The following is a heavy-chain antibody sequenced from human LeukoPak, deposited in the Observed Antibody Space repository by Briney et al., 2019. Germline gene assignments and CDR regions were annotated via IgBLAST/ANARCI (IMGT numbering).Heavy chain of an antibody. CDR3: ARASTTFDD. Sequence: SETLSLTCSVSGGSITSYYWSWLRQPPGKGLEGIGHVSDGGRTNYSPSLRSRVSISVDTSKNQFSLKLNSVTAADTAVYFCARASTTFDDWGQGTLVTVSS. V-gene: IGHV4-59*01. D-gene: IGHD1-14*01. CDR1: GGSITSYY. J-gene: IGHJ4*02. CDR2: VSDGGRT.